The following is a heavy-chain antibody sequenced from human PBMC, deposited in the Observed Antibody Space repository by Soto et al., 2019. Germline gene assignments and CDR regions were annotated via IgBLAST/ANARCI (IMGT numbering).Heavy chain of an antibody. CDR2: INAGNGNT. J-gene: IGHJ4*02. D-gene: IGHD6-6*01. CDR3: ARDRPFLDY. Sequence: ASVKVSCKASGYTFTFYTMHWVRQAPGQRLEWMGWINAGNGNTKYSQKFQDRIAIIRDTSANTVYMELSNLRSDDTAVYYCARDRPFLDYWGQGTLVTVSS. V-gene: IGHV1-3*01. CDR1: GYTFTFYT.